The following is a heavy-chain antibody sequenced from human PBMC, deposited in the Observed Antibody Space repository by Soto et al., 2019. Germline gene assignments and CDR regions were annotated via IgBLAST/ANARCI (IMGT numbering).Heavy chain of an antibody. D-gene: IGHD6-19*01. J-gene: IGHJ5*02. CDR3: ARDRRIAVAGTLWFDP. CDR1: GFTFTSSA. Sequence: SVKVSCTASGFTFTSSAMQWVRQARGQRLEWIGWIVAGSGNTNYAQKFQERVTMTRDMSTGTAYMELSSLRSDDTAVYYCARDRRIAVAGTLWFDPWGQGTLVTVSS. V-gene: IGHV1-58*02. CDR2: IVAGSGNT.